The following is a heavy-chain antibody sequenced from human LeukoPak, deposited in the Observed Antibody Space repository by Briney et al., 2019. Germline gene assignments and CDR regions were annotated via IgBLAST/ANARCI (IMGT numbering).Heavy chain of an antibody. J-gene: IGHJ3*01. V-gene: IGHV3-23*01. CDR1: GFTFSSFA. CDR3: AKDRSCAGSSCNVGS. D-gene: IGHD2-2*01. Sequence: PGGSLRRSCAASGFTFSSFAMSWVRQAPGKGLEWVSAISGSGGSTYYADSVKGRFTISRDNSKNTLFLQMNSLRAEDTAVYYCAKDRSCAGSSCNVGSWGQGTMVTVSS. CDR2: ISGSGGST.